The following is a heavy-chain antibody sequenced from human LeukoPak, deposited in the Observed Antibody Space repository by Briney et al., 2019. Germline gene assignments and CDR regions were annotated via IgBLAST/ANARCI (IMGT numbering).Heavy chain of an antibody. CDR2: INAGNGNT. CDR3: ARDLTGDPHYYFYYGMDV. CDR1: GYTFTSYA. V-gene: IGHV1-3*01. J-gene: IGHJ6*02. D-gene: IGHD7-27*01. Sequence: ASVTVSCTASGYTFTSYAMHWVRQAPGQRLEWMGWINAGNGNTKYSQKFQGRVTMTRDTSTSTVDMELSSLGSEDTAVYYCARDLTGDPHYYFYYGMDVWGQGTTVTVSS.